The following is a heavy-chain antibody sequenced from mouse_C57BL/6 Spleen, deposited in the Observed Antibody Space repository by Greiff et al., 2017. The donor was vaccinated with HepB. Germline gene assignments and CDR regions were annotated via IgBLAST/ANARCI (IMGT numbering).Heavy chain of an antibody. CDR1: GFSLSTSGMG. J-gene: IGHJ1*03. CDR2: IYWDDDK. CDR3: ARRAVYYYGSSNVWYFDV. Sequence: QVTLKESGPGILQSSQTLSLTCSFSGFSLSTSGMGVSWIRQPSGKGLEWLAHIYWDDDKRYNPSLKSRLTISKDTSRNQVFLKITSVDTADTATYYCARRAVYYYGSSNVWYFDVWGTGTTVTVSS. D-gene: IGHD1-1*01. V-gene: IGHV8-12*01.